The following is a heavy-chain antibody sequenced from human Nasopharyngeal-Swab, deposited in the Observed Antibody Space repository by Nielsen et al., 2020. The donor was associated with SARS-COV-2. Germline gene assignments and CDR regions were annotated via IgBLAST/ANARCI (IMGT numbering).Heavy chain of an antibody. CDR1: GYSFTSYW. CDR3: ARPRHDTVGGMDV. J-gene: IGHJ6*02. D-gene: IGHD5-18*01. Sequence: GESLKISCKGSGYSFTSYWIGWVRQMPGKGLEWMGIIYPGDSGTRYSPSFQGQVTISADKSISTAYLQWSSLKASDTAMYYCARPRHDTVGGMDVWGQGTTVTVSS. CDR2: IYPGDSGT. V-gene: IGHV5-51*01.